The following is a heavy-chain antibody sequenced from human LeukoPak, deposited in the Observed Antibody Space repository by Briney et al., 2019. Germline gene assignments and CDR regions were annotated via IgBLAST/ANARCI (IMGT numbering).Heavy chain of an antibody. J-gene: IGHJ4*02. CDR1: GFIVSNNY. Sequence: GGSLRLSCAASGFIVSNNYINWVRQAPGQGLEVVSVPYCGGSTYYADSVRGRLTLSRDNSNNPLYLQMNRPRDEDTPLYNSPTTPGSSWYEGLALWGQGTLVTVSS. CDR3: PTTPGSSWYEGLAL. V-gene: IGHV3-66*01. CDR2: PYCGGST. D-gene: IGHD6-13*01.